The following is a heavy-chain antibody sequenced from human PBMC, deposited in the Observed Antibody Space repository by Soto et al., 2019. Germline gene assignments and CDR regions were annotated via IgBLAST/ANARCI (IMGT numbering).Heavy chain of an antibody. CDR3: AKDAGYSYGPVEY. V-gene: IGHV3-48*02. CDR2: ISSSSSTI. Sequence: GGSLRLSCAPSGFTFSSYSMNWVRQAPGKGLEWVSYISSSSSTIYYADSVKGRFTISRDNAKNSLYLQMNSLRDEDTTVYYCAKDAGYSYGPVEYLSQESLVNVSS. J-gene: IGHJ4*02. D-gene: IGHD5-18*01. CDR1: GFTFSSYS.